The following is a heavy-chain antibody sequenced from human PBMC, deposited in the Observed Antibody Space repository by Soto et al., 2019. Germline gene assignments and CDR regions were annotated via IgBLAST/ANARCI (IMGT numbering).Heavy chain of an antibody. J-gene: IGHJ4*02. V-gene: IGHV1-69*02. D-gene: IGHD1-1*01. CDR2: IIPMLDIE. CDR1: GGIFSSYN. CDR3: STTKN. Sequence: QVQLVQSGAEVQQPGSSVKVSCKASGGIFSSYNISWVRQAPGQGLEWMGRIIPMLDIENYAQKFQGRVTLTADTSASIAYMELSSLRSEYTAVYYCSTTKNWGQGTLVTVSS.